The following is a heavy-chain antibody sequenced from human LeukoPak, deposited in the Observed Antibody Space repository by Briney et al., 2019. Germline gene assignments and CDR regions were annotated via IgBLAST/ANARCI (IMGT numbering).Heavy chain of an antibody. D-gene: IGHD6-19*01. V-gene: IGHV3-48*01. CDR1: GFTFSTYS. CDR3: AKDPDSSGWYASG. J-gene: IGHJ4*02. CDR2: ISSSSSMI. Sequence: GGSLRLSCAASGFTFSTYSMNWVRQAPGKGLEWVSYISSSSSMIYYADSVRGRFTISRDDAKNSLYLQMNSLRAEDTAVYYCAKDPDSSGWYASGWGQGTLVTVSS.